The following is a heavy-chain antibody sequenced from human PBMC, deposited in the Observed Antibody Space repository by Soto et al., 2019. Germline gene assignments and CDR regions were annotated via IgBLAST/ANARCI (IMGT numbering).Heavy chain of an antibody. J-gene: IGHJ4*02. V-gene: IGHV3-23*01. Sequence: EVQLLESGGGLVQPGGSLRLSCAVSGFTFSNYAVGWVRQAPGMGLEWVSSIFGGGGDTYYTASVKGRFTISRDSSETTVFLQMNRPSAEDTVLYCCAKYGSKAYPHYLACGGKGT. D-gene: IGHD1-26*01. CDR2: IFGGGGDT. CDR3: AKYGSKAYPHYLAC. CDR1: GFTFSNYA.